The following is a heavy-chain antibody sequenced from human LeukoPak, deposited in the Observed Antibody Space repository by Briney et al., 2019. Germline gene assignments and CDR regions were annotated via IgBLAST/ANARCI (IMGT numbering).Heavy chain of an antibody. D-gene: IGHD2-2*01. CDR3: ATKGYCSSTSCYGGYWFDP. CDR1: GYTLTELS. V-gene: IGHV1-24*01. J-gene: IGHJ5*02. CDR2: FDPEDGET. Sequence: GASVKVSCKVSGYTLTELSMHWVRQAPGKGLEWMGGFDPEDGETIYAQKFQGRVTMTEDTSTDTAYMELSSLRSEDTAVYYCATKGYCSSTSCYGGYWFDPWGQGTLVTVSS.